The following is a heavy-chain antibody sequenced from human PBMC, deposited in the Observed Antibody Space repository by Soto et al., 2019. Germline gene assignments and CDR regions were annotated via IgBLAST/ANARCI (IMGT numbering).Heavy chain of an antibody. CDR3: ARETEYSNGWTNWFDP. CDR2: ITSSDYI. D-gene: IGHD6-6*01. J-gene: IGHJ5*02. CDR1: GFTFSTYT. V-gene: IGHV3-21*01. Sequence: EVQLVESGGGLVQPGGSLRLSCAASGFTFSTYTMNWVRQAPGKGLEWVSSITSSDYISYADSVKGRLTISRDNAKNSLFLQMNSLRADDTAVYYCARETEYSNGWTNWFDPWGQGTLVTVSS.